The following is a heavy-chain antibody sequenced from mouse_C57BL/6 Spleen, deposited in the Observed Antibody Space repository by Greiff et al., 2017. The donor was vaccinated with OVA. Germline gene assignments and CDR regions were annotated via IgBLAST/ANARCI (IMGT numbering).Heavy chain of an antibody. D-gene: IGHD2-5*01. CDR2: IRLKSDNYAT. CDR3: TGSNYDYYAMDY. Sequence: EVKLMESGGGLVQPGGSMKLSCVASGFTFSNYWMNWVRQSPEKGLEWVAQIRLKSDNYATHYAESVKGRFTISRDDSKSSVYLQMNNLRAEDTGIYYCTGSNYDYYAMDYWGQGTSVTVSS. J-gene: IGHJ4*01. V-gene: IGHV6-3*01. CDR1: GFTFSNYW.